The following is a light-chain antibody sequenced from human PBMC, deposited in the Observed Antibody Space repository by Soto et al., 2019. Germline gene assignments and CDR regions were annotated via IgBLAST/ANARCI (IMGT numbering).Light chain of an antibody. Sequence: QLVLTQSPSASASLGASVKLTCTLSSGYSRNAIAWHQQQPEKGPRYLMKLNSDGSHSKGARIPDRFSGSSSGTERYLTISSLQSEDEADYYCQAWDTGIRVFGGGTKLTVL. J-gene: IGLJ2*01. V-gene: IGLV4-69*02. CDR2: LNSDGSH. CDR1: SGYSRNA. CDR3: QAWDTGIRV.